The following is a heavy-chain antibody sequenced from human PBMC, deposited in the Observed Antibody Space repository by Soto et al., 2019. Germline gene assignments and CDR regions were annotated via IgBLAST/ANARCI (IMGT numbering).Heavy chain of an antibody. CDR1: GVSIISGGYS. Sequence: SETLSLTCAVSGVSIISGGYSWSLIRQPPGKGLEWIGYIYHSGSTYYNPSLKSRVTISVDTSKNQFSLKLNSVTAADTAVYYCARGKRGCRAASSYSWFHPRRHGPPGTVSS. CDR3: ARGKRGCRAASSYSWFHP. J-gene: IGHJ5*02. D-gene: IGHD2-15*01. V-gene: IGHV4-30-2*01. CDR2: IYHSGST.